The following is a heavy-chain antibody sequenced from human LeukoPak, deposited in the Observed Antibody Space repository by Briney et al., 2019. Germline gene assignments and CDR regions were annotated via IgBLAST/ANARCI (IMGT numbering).Heavy chain of an antibody. D-gene: IGHD6-13*01. CDR1: GGSISSYY. Sequence: SETLSLTCTVSGGSISSYYWSWIRQPPGKGLEWSGYIYYSGSTNYNPSLKSRVTISVDTSKNQFSLKLSSVTAADTAVYYCARMVLAAAGTHYAFDIWGQGTMVTVSS. CDR3: ARMVLAAAGTHYAFDI. V-gene: IGHV4-59*01. CDR2: IYYSGST. J-gene: IGHJ3*02.